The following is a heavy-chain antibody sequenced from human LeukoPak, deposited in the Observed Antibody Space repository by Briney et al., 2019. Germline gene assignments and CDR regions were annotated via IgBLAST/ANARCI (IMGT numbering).Heavy chain of an antibody. CDR1: GFTFWSFS. D-gene: IGHD2-2*01. CDR3: AKCRSLSPAAAINY. J-gene: IGHJ4*02. Sequence: GSLGLSCAASGFTFWSFSLRWVRPAPGKGPEGVSSISGSGDSTYYMESVKGRFTISRDNSENTLYLQMNSLRADDTAVYYCAKCRSLSPAAAINYWGQGTLVTVSS. V-gene: IGHV3-23*01. CDR2: ISGSGDST.